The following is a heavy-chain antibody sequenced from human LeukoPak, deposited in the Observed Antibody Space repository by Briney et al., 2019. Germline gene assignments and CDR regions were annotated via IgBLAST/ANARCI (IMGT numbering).Heavy chain of an antibody. J-gene: IGHJ5*02. Sequence: GGSLRLSCAASGFTFSSYSMNWVRQAPGKGLQWVSSISSSGAKTYYADSVKGRVTISVDTSKNQFSLKLSSVTAADTAVYYCARGRDGFDPWGQGTLVTVSS. V-gene: IGHV3-21*01. CDR3: ARGRDGFDP. CDR1: GFTFSSYS. CDR2: ISSSGAKT.